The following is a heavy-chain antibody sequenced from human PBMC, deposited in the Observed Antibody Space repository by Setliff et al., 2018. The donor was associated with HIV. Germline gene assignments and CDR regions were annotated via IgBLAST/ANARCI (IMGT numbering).Heavy chain of an antibody. V-gene: IGHV4-4*07. Sequence: SETLSLTCTVSGGSISSYYWSWIRQPAGKGLEWIGRIYTSGSTNYNPALKSRVTMSVDTSKNQFSLKLSSVTAADTAVYYCARDRYYDSSGYIPFDIWGQGTMVT. J-gene: IGHJ3*02. CDR2: IYTSGST. CDR1: GGSISSYY. D-gene: IGHD3-22*01. CDR3: ARDRYYDSSGYIPFDI.